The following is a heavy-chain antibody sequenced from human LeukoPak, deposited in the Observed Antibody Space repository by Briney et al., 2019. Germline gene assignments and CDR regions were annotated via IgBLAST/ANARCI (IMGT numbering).Heavy chain of an antibody. J-gene: IGHJ4*02. V-gene: IGHV5-51*01. Sequence: GESLKISCKGSGYSFTSYWIGWVRQMPGKGLEWMGIIYPGDSDTRYSPFFQGQVTISADKSISTAYLQWSSLKASDTAMYYCARQVNYYDSSGYYLGPFDYWGQGTLVTVSS. D-gene: IGHD3-22*01. CDR1: GYSFTSYW. CDR2: IYPGDSDT. CDR3: ARQVNYYDSSGYYLGPFDY.